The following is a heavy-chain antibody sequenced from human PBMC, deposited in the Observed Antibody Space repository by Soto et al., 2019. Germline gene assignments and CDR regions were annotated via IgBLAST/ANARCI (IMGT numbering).Heavy chain of an antibody. D-gene: IGHD3-22*01. CDR2: IYPGDSDT. CDR1: GYSFTSYW. CDR3: ARRGFDYYDSSGYSIDY. J-gene: IGHJ4*02. Sequence: GESLKISCKGSGYSFTSYWIGWVRQMPGKGLEWMGIIYPGDSDTRYSPSFQGQVTISADKSISTAYLQWSSLKASDTAMYYCARRGFDYYDSSGYSIDYWGQGTLVTVSS. V-gene: IGHV5-51*01.